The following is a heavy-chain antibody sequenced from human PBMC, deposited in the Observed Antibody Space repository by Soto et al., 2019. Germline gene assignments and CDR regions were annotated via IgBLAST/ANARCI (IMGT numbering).Heavy chain of an antibody. V-gene: IGHV3-23*01. CDR1: GFTFSSYA. CDR3: AKVGGTFEYSSSSGNWFDP. CDR2: ISGSGGST. Sequence: GGSLRLSCAASGFTFSSYAMSWVRQAPGKGLEWVSAISGSGGSTYYADSVKGRFTISRDNSKNTLYLQMNSLRAEDTAVYYCAKVGGTFEYSSSSGNWFDPWGQGTLVTVSS. D-gene: IGHD6-6*01. J-gene: IGHJ5*02.